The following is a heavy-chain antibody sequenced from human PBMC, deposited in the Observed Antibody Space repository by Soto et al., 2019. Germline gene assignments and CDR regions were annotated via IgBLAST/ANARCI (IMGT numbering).Heavy chain of an antibody. CDR2: FDPEDGET. V-gene: IGHV1-24*01. CDR3: AAPLWSKYNYDY. Sequence: ASVKVSCKVSGYTLTDLSMHWVRQAPGKGLEWMGGFDPEDGETIHAQKFQGRVTMTEDTSTETAYMELSSLRSEDTAVYYCAAPLWSKYNYDYWGQGTLVTVPS. D-gene: IGHD3-10*01. J-gene: IGHJ4*02. CDR1: GYTLTDLS.